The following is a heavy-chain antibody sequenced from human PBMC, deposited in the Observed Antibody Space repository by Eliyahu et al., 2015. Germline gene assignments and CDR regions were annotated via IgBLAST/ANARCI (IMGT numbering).Heavy chain of an antibody. V-gene: IGHV2-5*01. CDR3: VERRLNYDFWSDH. CDR1: SRISLRAPGGP. J-gene: IGHJ4*02. D-gene: IGHD3-3*01. CDR2: IYWNDEK. Sequence: QITVKESGPTLVKPTQTLTLTCTFSSRISLRAPGGPVGWVRQSPGKALEWLALIYWNDEKYYTPSLKNRLTVTQDTSKNQVVLTMANMDPVDTAMYYCVERRLNYDFWSDHWGQGSLVTVSS.